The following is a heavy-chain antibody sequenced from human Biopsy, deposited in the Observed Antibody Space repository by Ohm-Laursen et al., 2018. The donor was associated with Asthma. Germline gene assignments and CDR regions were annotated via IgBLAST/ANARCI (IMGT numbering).Heavy chain of an antibody. V-gene: IGHV3-33*01. Sequence: SLRPSCSASGFTFSSYGMHWVRQAPGKGLEWVAVIWYDGSNKYYADSVKGRFTISRDNSKNTLYLQMNSLRAEDTAVYYCARKARHGDYDFDYWGQGTLVTVSS. J-gene: IGHJ4*02. CDR2: IWYDGSNK. CDR3: ARKARHGDYDFDY. CDR1: GFTFSSYG. D-gene: IGHD4-17*01.